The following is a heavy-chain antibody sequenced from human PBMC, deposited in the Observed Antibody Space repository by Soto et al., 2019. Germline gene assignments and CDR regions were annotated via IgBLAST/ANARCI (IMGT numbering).Heavy chain of an antibody. J-gene: IGHJ5*02. CDR3: ARRPSYYYGWFDP. CDR2: IYPGDSDT. CDR1: GYSFTSYW. Sequence: GESLKISCKGSGYSFTSYWIGWVRQIPGKGLEWMGIIYPGDSDTRYSPSFQGQVTISADKSISTAYLQWSSLKASDTAMYYCARRPSYYYGWFDPWGQGTLVTVSS. D-gene: IGHD3-22*01. V-gene: IGHV5-51*01.